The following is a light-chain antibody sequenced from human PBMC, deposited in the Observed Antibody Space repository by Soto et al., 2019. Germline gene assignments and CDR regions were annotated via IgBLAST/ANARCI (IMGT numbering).Light chain of an antibody. V-gene: IGLV2-11*01. CDR2: DAS. CDR3: CSYAGSPRYV. CDR1: SSDVGGYNY. Sequence: QSVLTQPRSVSGSPGQSVTISCTGTSSDVGGYNYVSWYQQHPGKAPKVMIYDASERPSGVPDRFSGSKSGNTASLTISGLQAEDEADYYCCSYAGSPRYVLGTGTKLTVL. J-gene: IGLJ1*01.